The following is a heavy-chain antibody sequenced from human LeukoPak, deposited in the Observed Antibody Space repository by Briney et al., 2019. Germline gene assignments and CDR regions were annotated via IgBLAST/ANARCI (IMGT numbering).Heavy chain of an antibody. D-gene: IGHD1-26*01. Sequence: RASVKVSCKASGYTFTGYYMHWVRQAPGQGLEWMGWINPNSGGTNYAQKFQGRVTMTRDTSISTAYMELSRLRSDDTAVYYCAMADSGSYFPPFNAFDIWGQGTMVTVSS. CDR2: INPNSGGT. CDR3: AMADSGSYFPPFNAFDI. J-gene: IGHJ3*02. CDR1: GYTFTGYY. V-gene: IGHV1-2*02.